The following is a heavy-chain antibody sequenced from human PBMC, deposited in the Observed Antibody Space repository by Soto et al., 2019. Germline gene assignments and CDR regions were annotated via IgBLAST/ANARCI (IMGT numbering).Heavy chain of an antibody. CDR1: GYTLTELS. J-gene: IGHJ4*02. CDR3: ATEIAVAGFLDY. V-gene: IGHV1-24*01. CDR2: FDPEDGET. Sequence: ASVKVSCKVSGYTLTELSMHWVRQAPGKGLEWMGGFDPEDGETIYAQKFQGRVTMTEDTSTDTAYMELSSLRSEDTAVYYCATEIAVAGFLDYWGQGTLVTVSS. D-gene: IGHD6-19*01.